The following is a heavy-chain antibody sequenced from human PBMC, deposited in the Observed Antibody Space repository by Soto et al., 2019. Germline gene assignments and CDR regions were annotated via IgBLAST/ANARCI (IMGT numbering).Heavy chain of an antibody. CDR3: ARIRVPAGKTQRYYYYYMDV. V-gene: IGHV4-4*02. Sequence: SETLSLTCAVSSGSISSSNWWSWVRQPPGKGLEWIGEIYHSGSTNYNPSLKSRVTISVDKSKNQFSLKLSSVTAADTAVYYCARIRVPAGKTQRYYYYYMDVWGKGTTVTVSS. D-gene: IGHD2-2*01. CDR2: IYHSGST. CDR1: SGSISSSNW. J-gene: IGHJ6*03.